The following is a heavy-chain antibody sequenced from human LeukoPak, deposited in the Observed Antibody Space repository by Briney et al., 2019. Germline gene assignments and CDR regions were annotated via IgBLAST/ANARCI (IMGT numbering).Heavy chain of an antibody. D-gene: IGHD1-26*01. CDR1: GGSFNTYY. V-gene: IGHV4-34*01. CDR2: INHSKIT. CDR3: VKGVGRPPGH. J-gene: IGHJ4*02. Sequence: RTSETLSLTCAAYGGSFNTYYWTWIRQPPGKGLEWIGDINHSKITNYNPSLKSRVTISVDTSSNQVSLKLSSVTAADTAVYYCVKGVGRPPGHWGQGTLVTVSS.